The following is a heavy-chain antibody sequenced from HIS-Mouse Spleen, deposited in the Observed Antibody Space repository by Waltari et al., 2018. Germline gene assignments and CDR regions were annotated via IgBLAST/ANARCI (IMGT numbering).Heavy chain of an antibody. CDR3: ARLIGIAAAVPGYFDY. D-gene: IGHD6-13*01. CDR1: GYTFTSYG. V-gene: IGHV1-18*01. J-gene: IGHJ4*02. Sequence: QVQLVQSGAEVKKPGASVKVSCKASGYTFTSYGISWVRQAPGQGLGWMGGVSADNGNTNNAQKLQGRVTMTTDTSTSTAYMELRSLRSDDTAVYYCARLIGIAAAVPGYFDYWGQGTLVTVSS. CDR2: VSADNGNT.